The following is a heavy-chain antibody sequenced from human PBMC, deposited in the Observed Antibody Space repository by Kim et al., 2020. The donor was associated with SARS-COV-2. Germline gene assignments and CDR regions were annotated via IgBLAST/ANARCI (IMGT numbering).Heavy chain of an antibody. CDR1: GGSFSGYY. CDR3: ASVGGYCSGGSCYNPDY. V-gene: IGHV4-34*01. Sequence: SETLSLTCAVYGGSFSGYYWSWIRQPPGKGLEWIGEINHSGSTNYNPSLKSRVTISVDTSKNQFSLKLSSVTAADTAVYYCASVGGYCSGGSCYNPDYWGQGTLVTVSS. J-gene: IGHJ4*02. D-gene: IGHD2-15*01. CDR2: INHSGST.